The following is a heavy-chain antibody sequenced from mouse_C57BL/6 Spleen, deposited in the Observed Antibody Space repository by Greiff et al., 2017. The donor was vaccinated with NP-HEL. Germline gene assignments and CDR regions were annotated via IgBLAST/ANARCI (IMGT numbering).Heavy chain of an antibody. V-gene: IGHV1-82*01. D-gene: IGHD1-1*01. CDR3: ARLSYYGSSHFDY. CDR2: IYPGDGDT. J-gene: IGHJ2*01. Sequence: QLKQSGPELVKPGASVKISCKASGYAFSSSWMNWVKQRPGKGLEWIGRIYPGDGDTNYNGKFKGKATLTADKSSSIAYMQLSSLTSEDSAVYFCARLSYYGSSHFDYWGQGTTLTVSS. CDR1: GYAFSSSW.